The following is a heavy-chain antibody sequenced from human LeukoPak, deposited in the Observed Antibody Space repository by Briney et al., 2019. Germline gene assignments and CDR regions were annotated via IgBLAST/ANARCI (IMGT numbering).Heavy chain of an antibody. CDR3: ARDHVRGVIISHIPSDAFDI. J-gene: IGHJ3*02. D-gene: IGHD3-10*01. CDR2: ISAHNGNT. Sequence: ASVKVSCKASGYTFTSYGISWVRQAPGQGLEWMGWISAHNGNTNYAQKLQGRVTMTTDTSTSTAYMELRSLRSDDTAVYYCARDHVRGVIISHIPSDAFDIWGQGTMVTVSS. CDR1: GYTFTSYG. V-gene: IGHV1-18*01.